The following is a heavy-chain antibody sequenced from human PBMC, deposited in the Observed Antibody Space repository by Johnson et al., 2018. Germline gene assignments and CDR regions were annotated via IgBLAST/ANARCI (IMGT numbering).Heavy chain of an antibody. V-gene: IGHV3-30*18. CDR3: AKEGHSHLLRGYYYYRDV. CDR1: GFTFSSYG. Sequence: QVQLVESGGGLVKPGGSLRLSCAASGFTFSSYGMHWVRQAPGKGLEWVAVISYDGSNKYYADSVKGRFTISRDNSKNTLYLQMNSLRAEDTAVYYCAKEGHSHLLRGYYYYRDVWGKGTTVTVSS. D-gene: IGHD3-10*01. CDR2: ISYDGSNK. J-gene: IGHJ6*03.